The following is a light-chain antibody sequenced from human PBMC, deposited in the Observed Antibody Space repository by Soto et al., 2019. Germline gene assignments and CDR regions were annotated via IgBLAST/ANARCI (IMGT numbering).Light chain of an antibody. CDR1: QSVSNAY. V-gene: IGKV3-20*01. CDR3: QQYVAAPRT. CDR2: GAS. J-gene: IGKJ1*01. Sequence: EIVLTQSPGTLSLSPRERATLSCRASQSVSNAYLAWYQHKVGQSPRLLIYGASNRAPGIPDRFSGNGSGTDFTLTISRLEHQDFTVYYCQQYVAAPRTFGQGTQVEVK.